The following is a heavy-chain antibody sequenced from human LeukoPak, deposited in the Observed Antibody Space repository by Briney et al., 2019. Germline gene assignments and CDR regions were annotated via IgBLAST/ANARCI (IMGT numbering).Heavy chain of an antibody. J-gene: IGHJ5*02. CDR3: AREPGFDSSGYLNSFDP. Sequence: PSETLSLTCTVSGGSISSYYWSWIRQPPGKGLEWIACISYSGSTKYNPSLKSRVTISVDTSKNQLSLKLSSVTAADTAVYYCAREPGFDSSGYLNSFDPWGQGTLVTVSS. CDR2: ISYSGST. CDR1: GGSISSYY. D-gene: IGHD3-22*01. V-gene: IGHV4-59*01.